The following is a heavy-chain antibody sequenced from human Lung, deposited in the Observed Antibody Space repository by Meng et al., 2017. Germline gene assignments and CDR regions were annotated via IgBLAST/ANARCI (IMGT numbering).Heavy chain of an antibody. CDR3: ARGVGSGLYFYYFDY. CDR2: IQSGGRT. D-gene: IGHD6-19*01. Sequence: GESLKTSCAVSGFTVSDTYMTWVRQAPGKGLEWVSLIQSGGRTYYADSVRGRFTISRDSSKNTLSLQMNSVRADDTAVYFCARGVGSGLYFYYFDYWGQGTVVTVSS. V-gene: IGHV3-66*02. J-gene: IGHJ4*02. CDR1: GFTVSDTY.